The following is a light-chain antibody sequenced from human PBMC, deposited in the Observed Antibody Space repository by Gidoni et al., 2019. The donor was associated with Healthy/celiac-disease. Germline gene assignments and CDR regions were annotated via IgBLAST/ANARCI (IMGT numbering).Light chain of an antibody. J-gene: IGLJ2*01. V-gene: IGLV3-19*01. Sequence: LRSYYASWYQQKPGQHPLLVIYGTNNRPSGIPDRFSGSSSGHTASLTITGAQAEDAADYYGSSRGSSGKQVVFGGGTELSVL. CDR3: SSRGSSGKQVV. CDR1: LRSYY. CDR2: GTN.